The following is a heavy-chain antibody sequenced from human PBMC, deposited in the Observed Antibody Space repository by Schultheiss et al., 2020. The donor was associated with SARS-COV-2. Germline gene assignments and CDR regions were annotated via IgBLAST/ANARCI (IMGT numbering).Heavy chain of an antibody. CDR3: ARGGTLWPRGNWFDP. CDR2: INHSGRS. CDR1: GGSFSGYY. V-gene: IGHV4-34*01. J-gene: IGHJ5*02. D-gene: IGHD5-18*01. Sequence: SETLSLTCAVYGGSFSGYYWSWIRQPPGKGLEWIGEINHSGRSSHNPSLKSRVSMSIDMSVHHVSLSLRSVTAADTAVYYCARGGTLWPRGNWFDPWGQGTLVTVSS.